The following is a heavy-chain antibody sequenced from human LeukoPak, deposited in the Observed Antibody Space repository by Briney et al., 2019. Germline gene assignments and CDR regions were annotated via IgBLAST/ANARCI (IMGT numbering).Heavy chain of an antibody. Sequence: PGGSLRLSCAASGFTFSSYDMHWVRQAPGKVLEWVAFIRYEGSNKYYADSVKGRFTISRDNSKNTLYLQMNSLRADDTAVYYCAKEAVLRGVILDPWGQGTLVTVSS. CDR3: AKEAVLRGVILDP. D-gene: IGHD3-10*01. V-gene: IGHV3-30*02. CDR2: IRYEGSNK. CDR1: GFTFSSYD. J-gene: IGHJ5*02.